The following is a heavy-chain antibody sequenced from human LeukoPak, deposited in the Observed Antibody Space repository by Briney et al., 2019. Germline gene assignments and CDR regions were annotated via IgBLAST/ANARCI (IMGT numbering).Heavy chain of an antibody. V-gene: IGHV3-23*01. Sequence: GGSLRLSCAASGFTFSSYAVSWVRQAPGKGLEWVSVISGSGGSTYYADSVKGRFTISRDNSKNTLYLQMNSLRAEDTAVYYCAKDAALWFGESPAGTIDYWGQGTLVTVSS. CDR3: AKDAALWFGESPAGTIDY. CDR2: ISGSGGST. D-gene: IGHD3-10*01. CDR1: GFTFSSYA. J-gene: IGHJ4*02.